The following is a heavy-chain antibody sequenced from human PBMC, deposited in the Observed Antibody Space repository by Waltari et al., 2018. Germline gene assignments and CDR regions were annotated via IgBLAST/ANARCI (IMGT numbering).Heavy chain of an antibody. D-gene: IGHD5-12*01. V-gene: IGHV3-74*01. CDR3: AKGGGWLQDY. Sequence: EVQLVESGGGLAQPGGSLRLSCVASGFTFSSYWMHWVRQAPGKGLVWYSRINSDGSTTNYADSVKGRFTISRDNAKNTLYLQMNSLRAEDTAVYYCAKGGGWLQDYWGQGTLVTVSS. CDR1: GFTFSSYW. J-gene: IGHJ4*02. CDR2: INSDGSTT.